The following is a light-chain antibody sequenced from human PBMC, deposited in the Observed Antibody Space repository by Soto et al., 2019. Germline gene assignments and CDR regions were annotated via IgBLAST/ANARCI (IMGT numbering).Light chain of an antibody. Sequence: EIVWTQSPGTLSLSPGERATLSCRTSRSVSSSYLAWYQQKPGQAPRLLIHSASSRATGIPDRFSGSGSGTDFTLTISRLEPEDFAVSYCQQYSSSRLPFGGGTKVDIK. J-gene: IGKJ4*01. CDR1: RSVSSSY. CDR2: SAS. V-gene: IGKV3-20*01. CDR3: QQYSSSRLP.